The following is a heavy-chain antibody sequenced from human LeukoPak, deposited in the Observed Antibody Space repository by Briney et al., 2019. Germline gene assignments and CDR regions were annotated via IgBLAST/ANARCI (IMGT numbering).Heavy chain of an antibody. D-gene: IGHD2-15*01. CDR3: ARAGAVVDNWFDP. V-gene: IGHV1-46*01. CDR2: INPSGGST. J-gene: IGHJ5*02. Sequence: ASVKVSCKASGYTFTSYYMHWVRQAPGQGLEWMGIINPSGGSTSYAQKFQGRVTMTTDTSTTTAYMELRSLRSDDTAVYYCARAGAVVDNWFDPWGQGTLVTVSS. CDR1: GYTFTSYY.